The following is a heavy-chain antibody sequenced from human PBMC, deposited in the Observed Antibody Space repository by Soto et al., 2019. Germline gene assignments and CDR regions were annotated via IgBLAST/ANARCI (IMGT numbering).Heavy chain of an antibody. Sequence: QVQLVESGGGVVQPGRSLRLSCAASGFMFSNHGMHWVRQAPGKGLEWVAVIWSDGNNRYYADSVKGRFTISRDNSKNTVYRQMNSLRAEDTAVYYCVRGDNWNDAASDYWGQGTLVTVSS. CDR1: GFMFSNHG. CDR2: IWSDGNNR. D-gene: IGHD1-1*01. V-gene: IGHV3-33*01. CDR3: VRGDNWNDAASDY. J-gene: IGHJ4*02.